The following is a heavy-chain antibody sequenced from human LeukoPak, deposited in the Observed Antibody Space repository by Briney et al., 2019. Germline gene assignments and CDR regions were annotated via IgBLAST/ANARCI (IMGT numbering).Heavy chain of an antibody. CDR1: GGTFGSYA. Sequence: SVKVSRKASGGTFGSYAISWVRQAPGQGLEWMGRIIPILGIANYAQKFQGRVTITADKSTSTAYMELSSLRSEDTAVYYCARGVYVDTAMAYDYWGQGTLVTVSS. D-gene: IGHD5-18*01. J-gene: IGHJ4*02. CDR3: ARGVYVDTAMAYDY. CDR2: IIPILGIA. V-gene: IGHV1-69*04.